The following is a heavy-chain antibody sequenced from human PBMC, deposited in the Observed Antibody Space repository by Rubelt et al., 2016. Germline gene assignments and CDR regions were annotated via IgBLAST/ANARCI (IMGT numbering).Heavy chain of an antibody. D-gene: IGHD6-13*01. V-gene: IGHV3-7*01. CDR3: VRLSASWYGPFDY. CDR2: IKQDGSEK. Sequence: VRLVESGGGLVKPGGSLRLSCAASGFTFNTFWMPWVRLAPGKGREWVANIKQDGSEKRYVASVKGGCTISRYNAEKSLYLQRNSLRVEDTAVYCCVRLSASWYGPFDYWGRGTLVTVSS. CDR1: GFTFNTFW. J-gene: IGHJ4*02.